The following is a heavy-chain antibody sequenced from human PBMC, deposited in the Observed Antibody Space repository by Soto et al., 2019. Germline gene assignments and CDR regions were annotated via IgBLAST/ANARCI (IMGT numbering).Heavy chain of an antibody. CDR3: AKEMFPRTVLDSSSPWGDF. V-gene: IGHV3-30*18. CDR1: GFTFSEYG. D-gene: IGHD2-15*01. J-gene: IGHJ4*02. Sequence: PGGSLRLSCTASGFTFSEYGIHWVRQAPGKGLEWVAVISYGGIHKYYAGSVKGRFTISRDDSKDTVYLQMNSLKTDDTAVYYCAKEMFPRTVLDSSSPWGDFWGRGSLVTVSS. CDR2: ISYGGIHK.